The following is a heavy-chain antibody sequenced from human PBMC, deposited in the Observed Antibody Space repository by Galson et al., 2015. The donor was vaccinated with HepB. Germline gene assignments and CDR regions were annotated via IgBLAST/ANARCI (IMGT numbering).Heavy chain of an antibody. J-gene: IGHJ4*02. CDR1: GLSFSHYA. Sequence: SLRLSCAGSGLSFSHYAMSWVRQAPGEGLEWIAAISGSGGWTYYADSAKDRFTISRGSSKSTLFLQVNSLGAEDTAIYYCAKGSGETWYYFDTWGQGTLVTVSS. CDR2: ISGSGGWT. V-gene: IGHV3-23*01. CDR3: AKGSGETWYYFDT. D-gene: IGHD2-15*01.